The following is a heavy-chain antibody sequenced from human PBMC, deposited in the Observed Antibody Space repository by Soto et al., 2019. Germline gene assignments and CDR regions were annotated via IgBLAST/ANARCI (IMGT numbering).Heavy chain of an antibody. CDR3: AKDIGRYFDCLDY. J-gene: IGHJ4*02. Sequence: SGGSLRLSCAASGFTFDDYAMHWVRQAPGKGLEWVSGISWNSGSIGYADSVKGRFTISRDNAKNSLYLQMNSLRAEDTALYYCAKDIGRYFDCLDYWGQGTLVTVSS. CDR2: ISWNSGSI. V-gene: IGHV3-9*01. CDR1: GFTFDDYA. D-gene: IGHD3-9*01.